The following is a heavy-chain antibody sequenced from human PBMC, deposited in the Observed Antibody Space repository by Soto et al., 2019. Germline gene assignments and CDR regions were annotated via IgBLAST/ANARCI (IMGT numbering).Heavy chain of an antibody. D-gene: IGHD3-22*01. Sequence: GGSLRLSCAASGFTFSNAWMSWVRQAPGKGLEWVGRIKRKTDGGTTDYDAPVKGRFTISRDDSKNTLYLQMNSLKTEDTAVYYCTTDRAYDSSGPLDYWGQGTLVTVSS. J-gene: IGHJ4*02. CDR1: GFTFSNAW. CDR3: TTDRAYDSSGPLDY. CDR2: IKRKTDGGTT. V-gene: IGHV3-15*01.